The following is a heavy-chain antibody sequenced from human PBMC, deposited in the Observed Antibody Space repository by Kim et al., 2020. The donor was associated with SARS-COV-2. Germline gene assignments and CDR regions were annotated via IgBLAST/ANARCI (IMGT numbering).Heavy chain of an antibody. Sequence: GGSLRLSCAASGFTFSSYSMTWVRQAPGKGLEWVSSIRSSSSYIYYADSVKGRFTISRDNAKNSLYLHMNSLRAEDTAVYYCARDLVRRGGLDVWGQGTTVTVSS. V-gene: IGHV3-21*01. J-gene: IGHJ6*02. CDR2: IRSSSSYI. CDR1: GFTFSSYS. D-gene: IGHD6-13*01. CDR3: ARDLVRRGGLDV.